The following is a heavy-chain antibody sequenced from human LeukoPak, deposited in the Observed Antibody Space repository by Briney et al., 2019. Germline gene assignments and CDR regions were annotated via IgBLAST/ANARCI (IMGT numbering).Heavy chain of an antibody. D-gene: IGHD2-2*01. CDR2: ISDNGGIT. CDR1: VLTLSSYA. V-gene: IGHV3-64D*06. J-gene: IGHJ4*02. CDR3: VRRAMTLRVYFDY. Sequence: PGGSLRLSCSASVLTLSSYAMHWVRQARGRGVKYVSAISDNGGITYYADSVKGRFTISRDNSKNTLYLQMSSLRAEDTAVYYCVRRAMTLRVYFDYWGQGTLVTVSS.